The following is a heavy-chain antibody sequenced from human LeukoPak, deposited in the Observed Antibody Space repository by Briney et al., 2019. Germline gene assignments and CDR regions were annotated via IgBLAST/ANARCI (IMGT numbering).Heavy chain of an antibody. CDR2: IIPIFGTA. J-gene: IGHJ5*02. CDR1: GGTFSSYA. D-gene: IGHD2-15*01. CDR3: AREVGGNWFDP. Sequence: ASVKVSCKASGGTFSSYAISWVRRAPGQGREWMGRIIPIFGTANYAQKFQGRVTITTDESTSTAYMELSSLRSEDTAVYYCAREVGGNWFDPWGQGTLVTVSS. V-gene: IGHV1-69*05.